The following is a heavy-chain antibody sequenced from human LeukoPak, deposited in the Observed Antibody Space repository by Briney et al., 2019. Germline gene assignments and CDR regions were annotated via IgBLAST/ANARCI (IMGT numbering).Heavy chain of an antibody. J-gene: IGHJ4*02. V-gene: IGHV3-30-3*01. CDR1: GFTFSSYA. CDR3: ARVTDCSSTSCRSRGFDY. CDR2: ISYDGSNK. D-gene: IGHD2-2*01. Sequence: GGSLRLSCAASGFTFSSYAMPWVRQAPGKGLEWVAVISYDGSNKYYADSVKGRFTISRDNSKNTLYLQMNSLRAEDTAVYYCARVTDCSSTSCRSRGFDYWGQGTLVTVSS.